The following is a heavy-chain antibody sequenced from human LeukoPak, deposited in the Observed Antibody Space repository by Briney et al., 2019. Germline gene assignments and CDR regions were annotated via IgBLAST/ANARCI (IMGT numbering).Heavy chain of an antibody. V-gene: IGHV4-34*01. CDR2: INHSGST. D-gene: IGHD5-12*01. CDR1: GGSFSGYY. J-gene: IGHJ4*02. Sequence: SETLSLTCAVYGGSFSGYYWSWIRQPPGKGLEWIGEINHSGSTNYNPSLKRRVTISVDTSKNQFSLKLSSVTAADTAVYYCARGRGVVATIMGGVQVYFDYSGQGTLVTVSS. CDR3: ARGRGVVATIMGGVQVYFDY.